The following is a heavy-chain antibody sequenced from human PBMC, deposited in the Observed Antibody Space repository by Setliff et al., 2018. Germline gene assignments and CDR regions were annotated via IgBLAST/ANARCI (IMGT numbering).Heavy chain of an antibody. CDR2: VYYSGYT. CDR3: ARGGAYYYDSSGYWYFDL. Sequence: KTSETLSLTCNVSGGSVSSTSHYWGWIRQPPGKGMEWIGSVYYSGYTYYNPSLQSRVTISVDTSKNQLSLKLRSVIAADTGVYYCARGGAYYYDSSGYWYFDLWGRGTLVTVSS. D-gene: IGHD3-22*01. CDR1: GGSVSSTSHY. J-gene: IGHJ2*01. V-gene: IGHV4-39*07.